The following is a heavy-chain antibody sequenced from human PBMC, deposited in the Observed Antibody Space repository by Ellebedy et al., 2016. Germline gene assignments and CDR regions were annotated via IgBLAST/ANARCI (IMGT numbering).Heavy chain of an antibody. CDR1: GFTFSSYS. Sequence: GESLKISXAASGFTFSSYSMNWVRQAPGKGLEWVLYISSSSSTIYYADSVKGRFTISRDNAKNSLYLQMNSLRDEDTAVYYCARELVVTAIHYYYYGMDVWGQGTTVTVSS. J-gene: IGHJ6*02. CDR3: ARELVVTAIHYYYYGMDV. D-gene: IGHD2-21*02. CDR2: ISSSSSTI. V-gene: IGHV3-48*02.